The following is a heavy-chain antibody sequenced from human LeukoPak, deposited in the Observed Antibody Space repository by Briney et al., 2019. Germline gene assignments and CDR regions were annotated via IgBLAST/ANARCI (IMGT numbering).Heavy chain of an antibody. CDR1: GGSISSDY. J-gene: IGHJ5*01. Sequence: SETLSLTCTVSGGSISSDYWTWIRQPAGKGLEWIGLIYTSGSTNYNPSLKSRVTMSVDTAKNQFSLRLSSVTAADTAVYYCAQSLGSSDWMGNWFDRWGQGMLVTVSS. D-gene: IGHD6-13*01. V-gene: IGHV4-4*07. CDR3: AQSLGSSDWMGNWFDR. CDR2: IYTSGST.